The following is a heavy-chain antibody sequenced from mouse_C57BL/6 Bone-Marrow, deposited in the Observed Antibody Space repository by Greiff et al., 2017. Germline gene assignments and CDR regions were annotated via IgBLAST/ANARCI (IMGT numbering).Heavy chain of an antibody. V-gene: IGHV1-20*01. CDR3: ASSYYGYGDFGY. CDR2: INPYNGDT. J-gene: IGHJ2*01. CDR1: GYSFTGYF. Sequence: VQLQQSGPELVKPGDSVKISCKASGYSFTGYFMNWVMQSHGKSLEWIGRINPYNGDTFYNQKFKGKATLTVDKSSSTAHMELRSLTSEDSAVYCCASSYYGYGDFGYWGKGTTLTVSS. D-gene: IGHD2-9*01.